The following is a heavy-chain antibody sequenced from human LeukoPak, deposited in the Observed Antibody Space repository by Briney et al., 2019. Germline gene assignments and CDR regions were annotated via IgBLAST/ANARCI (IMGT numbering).Heavy chain of an antibody. V-gene: IGHV3-48*03. CDR2: ISNSGSTI. J-gene: IGHJ6*04. CDR1: GFTFSSYE. CDR3: AREISSGYGMDV. Sequence: GGSLRLSCAASGFTFSSYEMNWVRQAPGKGLEWVSYISNSGSTIYYADSVKGRFTISRDNAKNSLYLQMNSLRAEDTAVYYCAREISSGYGMDVWGKGTTVTVSS. D-gene: IGHD2-15*01.